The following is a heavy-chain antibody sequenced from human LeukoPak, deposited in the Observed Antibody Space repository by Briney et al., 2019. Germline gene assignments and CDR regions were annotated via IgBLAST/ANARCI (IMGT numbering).Heavy chain of an antibody. V-gene: IGHV3-23*01. Sequence: PGGSLRLSCAASGFTFSSYAMSWVRQAPGKGLESVSVISASGRNTYYSESAKGQFTISRDNSKNTLYLQMSSLRAEDTAVYYCVRRGSNYPYYMDVWGKGTTVTVSS. CDR2: ISASGRNT. J-gene: IGHJ6*03. CDR1: GFTFSSYA. CDR3: VRRGSNYPYYMDV.